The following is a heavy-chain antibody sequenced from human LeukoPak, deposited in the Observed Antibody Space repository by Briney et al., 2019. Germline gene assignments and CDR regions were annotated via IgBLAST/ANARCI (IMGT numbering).Heavy chain of an antibody. CDR2: ISYDGSNK. CDR1: GFTFSSYA. CDR3: ARDSRGIAAAGMELDP. D-gene: IGHD6-13*01. Sequence: GRSLRLSCAASGFTFSSYAMHWVRQAPGKGLEWVAVISYDGSNKYYADSVKGRFTISRDNSKNTLYLQMNSLRAEDTAVYYCARDSRGIAAAGMELDPWGQGTLVTVSS. V-gene: IGHV3-30-3*01. J-gene: IGHJ5*02.